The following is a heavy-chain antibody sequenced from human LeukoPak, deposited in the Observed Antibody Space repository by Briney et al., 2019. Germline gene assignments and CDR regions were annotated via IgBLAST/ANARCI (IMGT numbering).Heavy chain of an antibody. V-gene: IGHV1-69*01. Sequence: ASVTVSCTASGGTFSSYAISWVRQAPGQGLEWMGGIIPIFGTANYAQKFQGRVTITADESTSTAYMELSSLRSEDTAVYYCARDGRVYYFDYWGQGTLVTVSS. J-gene: IGHJ4*02. CDR3: ARDGRVYYFDY. CDR2: IIPIFGTA. D-gene: IGHD3-16*01. CDR1: GGTFSSYA.